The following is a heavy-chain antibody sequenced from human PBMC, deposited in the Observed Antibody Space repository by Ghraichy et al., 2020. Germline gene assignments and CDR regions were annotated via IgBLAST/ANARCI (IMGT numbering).Heavy chain of an antibody. CDR3: AKTMASFGNDGLNV. CDR2: IRGGGGVT. CDR1: GFSFSNHA. Sequence: GASLNISCAASGFSFSNHAMTWVRQAPGKGLEWVSIIRGGGGVTFYADSVEGRFTISRDNSKNTLYLQMNSLRAEDTAVYYCAKTMASFGNDGLNVWGQGTTVTVFS. V-gene: IGHV3-23*01. J-gene: IGHJ6*02. D-gene: IGHD1-1*01.